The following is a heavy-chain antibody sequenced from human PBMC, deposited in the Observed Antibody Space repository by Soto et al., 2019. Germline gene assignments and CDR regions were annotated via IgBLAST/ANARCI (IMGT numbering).Heavy chain of an antibody. D-gene: IGHD3-22*01. CDR3: AKDPEPFNYYDSSGYLDY. CDR1: GFTFSSYA. V-gene: IGHV3-23*01. J-gene: IGHJ4*02. CDR2: ISGSGGST. Sequence: GGSLRLSCAASGFTFSSYAMSWVRQAPGKGLEWVSAISGSGGSTYYADSVKGRFTISRDNSKNTLYLQMNSLRAEDTAVYYCAKDPEPFNYYDSSGYLDYWGQGTLVTVSS.